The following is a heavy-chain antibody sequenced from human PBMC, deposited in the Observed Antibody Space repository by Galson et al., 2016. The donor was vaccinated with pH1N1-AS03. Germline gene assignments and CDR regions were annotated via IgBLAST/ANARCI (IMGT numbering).Heavy chain of an antibody. D-gene: IGHD3-22*01. J-gene: IGHJ4*02. CDR2: IGRESSPI. CDR1: GFIFSTYS. Sequence: SLRLSCAGSGFIFSTYSMIWVRQAPGKGLEWVSSIGRESSPIVYADSVKGRFTTSRDNAKNSLYLQMNSLRVEDTAVYYCARRYYDSRSHPLDWWGQGALVTVSS. V-gene: IGHV3-21*04. CDR3: ARRYYDSRSHPLDW.